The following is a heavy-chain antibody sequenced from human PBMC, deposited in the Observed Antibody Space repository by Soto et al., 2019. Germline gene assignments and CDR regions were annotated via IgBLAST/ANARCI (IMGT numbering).Heavy chain of an antibody. CDR1: GFTFSSYG. CDR3: ARDGYFDWLLSKLGHYYYYGMDV. D-gene: IGHD3-9*01. V-gene: IGHV3-33*01. J-gene: IGHJ6*02. Sequence: PGGSLRLSCAASGFTFSSYGMHWVRQAPGKGLEWVAVIWYDGSNKYYADSVKGRFTISRDNSKNTLYLQMNSLRAEDTAVYYCARDGYFDWLLSKLGHYYYYGMDVWGQGTTVTVSS. CDR2: IWYDGSNK.